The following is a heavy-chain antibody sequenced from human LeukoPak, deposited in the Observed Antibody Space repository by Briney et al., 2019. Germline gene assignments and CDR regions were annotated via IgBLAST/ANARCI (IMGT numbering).Heavy chain of an antibody. D-gene: IGHD4-4*01. J-gene: IGHJ6*02. CDR1: GGTFSSYA. CDR3: ARTRKEENDYSNYAHYYGMDV. Sequence: GASVKVSCKASGGTFSSYAISWVRQAPGQGLEWMGRIIPILGIANYAQKFQGRVTITADKSTSTAYMELSSLRSEDTAVYYCARTRKEENDYSNYAHYYGMDVWGQGTLVTVSS. CDR2: IIPILGIA. V-gene: IGHV1-69*04.